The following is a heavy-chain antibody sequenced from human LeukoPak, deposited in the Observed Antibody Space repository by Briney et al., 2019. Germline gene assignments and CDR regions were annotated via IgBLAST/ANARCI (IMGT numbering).Heavy chain of an antibody. V-gene: IGHV4-59*12. CDR2: IYYSGNS. Sequence: SETLSLTCTVSGGSISNYYWSWVRQPPGKGLEWIGSIYYSGNSYYNPSLKSRVTISVDTSKNQFSLRLSSVAAADTAVYYCARVGYSSRWSLDIWGQGTMVTVFS. CDR3: ARVGYSSRWSLDI. D-gene: IGHD6-13*01. J-gene: IGHJ3*02. CDR1: GGSISNYY.